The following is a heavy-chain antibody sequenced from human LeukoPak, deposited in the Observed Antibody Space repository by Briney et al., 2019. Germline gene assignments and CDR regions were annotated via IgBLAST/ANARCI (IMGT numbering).Heavy chain of an antibody. D-gene: IGHD3-16*01. J-gene: IGHJ4*02. Sequence: HGGSLRVSCPASGFTVSSNYMSWVRQAAGKGLEWVSVIYSGGSTYYADSVKGRFTISRDNSKNTLYLQMNSLRAEDTAVYYCARDVPYISWGQGTLVTVSS. CDR3: ARDVPYIS. CDR2: IYSGGST. V-gene: IGHV3-53*01. CDR1: GFTVSSNY.